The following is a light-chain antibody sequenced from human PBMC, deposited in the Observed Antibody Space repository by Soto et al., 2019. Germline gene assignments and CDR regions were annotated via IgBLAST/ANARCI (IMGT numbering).Light chain of an antibody. J-gene: IGKJ1*01. V-gene: IGKV3-15*01. CDR2: GAS. Sequence: EIVMTQSPATLSVSPGERATLSCRASQSVSSNLAWYQQKPGQAPRLLIYGASTRATGIPARFSGSGSGTEFTLTISSLQSEDFAAYYCQKYNNWPQTFGQGTKVDIK. CDR1: QSVSSN. CDR3: QKYNNWPQT.